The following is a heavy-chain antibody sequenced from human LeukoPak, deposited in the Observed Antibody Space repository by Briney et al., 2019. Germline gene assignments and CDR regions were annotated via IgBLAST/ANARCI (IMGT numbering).Heavy chain of an antibody. CDR3: AKGHGDASGYYYFDS. D-gene: IGHD3-22*01. Sequence: GGSLRLSCAASGFIFNNYGMSWVRQAPGKGLEWVSAIRGSAGTTYYADSVKGRFTIFRDNHKNMLYLQMNSLRVEDTAVYYCAKGHGDASGYYYFDSWGQGTLVTVST. CDR1: GFIFNNYG. CDR2: IRGSAGTT. V-gene: IGHV3-23*01. J-gene: IGHJ4*02.